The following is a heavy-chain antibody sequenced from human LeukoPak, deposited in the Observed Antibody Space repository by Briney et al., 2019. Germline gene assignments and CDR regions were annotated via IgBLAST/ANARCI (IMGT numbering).Heavy chain of an antibody. CDR1: GFTFSNYA. CDR3: TKGQPMFDY. Sequence: GGSLRLSCAASGFTFSNYAMNWVRQAPGKGLEWVSTVSAGSTTYYAGSVKGRFTISRDNSKNTLYLQMNSLRAEDTAVYYCTKGQPMFDYWGQGTLVTVSS. D-gene: IGHD2-2*01. J-gene: IGHJ4*02. CDR2: VSAGSTT. V-gene: IGHV3-23*01.